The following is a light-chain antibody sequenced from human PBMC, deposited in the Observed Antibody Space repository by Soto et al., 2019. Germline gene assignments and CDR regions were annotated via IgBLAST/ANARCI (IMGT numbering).Light chain of an antibody. CDR1: QSVYSS. J-gene: IGKJ2*01. CDR2: DAS. V-gene: IGKV3-15*01. Sequence: ETVMTQSPATLSVSPGERATLSCRASQSVYSSLAWYQQKPGQAPRLLIYDASTRATGIPPRFSGGGSGTEFTVTISSLQSEDFAIYYCQQYDIWPPYTFGQGTKVDIK. CDR3: QQYDIWPPYT.